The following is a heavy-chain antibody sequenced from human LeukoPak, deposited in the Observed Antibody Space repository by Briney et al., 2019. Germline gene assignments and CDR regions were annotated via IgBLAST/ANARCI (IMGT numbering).Heavy chain of an antibody. J-gene: IGHJ4*02. Sequence: ASLKVSCTASVYTFTAYYMNWVRQAPGHGLEWMGWINPNSGGTNYAQRFQGRVTMTRDTSISTAYMELSRLTSDDTAVYYCAREYSSSFDNWGQGTLVTVSS. CDR2: INPNSGGT. V-gene: IGHV1-2*02. CDR1: VYTFTAYY. CDR3: AREYSSSFDN. D-gene: IGHD6-6*01.